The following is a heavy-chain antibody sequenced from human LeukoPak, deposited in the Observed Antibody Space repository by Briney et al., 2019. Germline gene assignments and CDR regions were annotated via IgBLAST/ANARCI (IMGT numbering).Heavy chain of an antibody. CDR2: ISWNSGSI. Sequence: PGRSLRLSCAASGFTFDDYAMHWVRQAPGKGLEWVSGISWNSGSIGYADSVKGRFTISRDNAKNSLYLQMNSLRAEDTALYYCAKDPRRIAVAGAYFDYWGQGTLVTVSS. J-gene: IGHJ4*02. D-gene: IGHD6-19*01. CDR3: AKDPRRIAVAGAYFDY. V-gene: IGHV3-9*01. CDR1: GFTFDDYA.